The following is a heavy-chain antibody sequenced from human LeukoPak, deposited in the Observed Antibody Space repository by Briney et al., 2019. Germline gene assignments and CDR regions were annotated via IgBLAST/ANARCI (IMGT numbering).Heavy chain of an antibody. D-gene: IGHD6-19*01. CDR2: IKQGGSET. V-gene: IGHV3-7*03. Sequence: GGSLRLSCAASGFIFTTYCMTWVRQAPGKGLEWVANIKQGGSETYYVNSVKGRFTIFRDNNKNSLYLQMINLRAEDTGMYYCASSVFSFSGSQWDPFDIWGQGTMVTVSS. J-gene: IGHJ3*02. CDR1: GFIFTTYC. CDR3: ASSVFSFSGSQWDPFDI.